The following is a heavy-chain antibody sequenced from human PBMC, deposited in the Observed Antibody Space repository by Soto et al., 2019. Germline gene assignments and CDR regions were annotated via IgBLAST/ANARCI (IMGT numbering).Heavy chain of an antibody. V-gene: IGHV4-59*08. J-gene: IGHJ4*02. CDR2: IYYSGST. CDR3: ARLYGQPLHLYGSGSYYND. Sequence: SETLSLTCTVSGGSISSYYWSWIRQPPGKGLEWIGYIYYSGSTNYNPSLKSRVTISVDTSKNQFSLKLSSVTAADTAVYCCARLYGQPLHLYGSGSYYNDWGQGTLVTVSS. CDR1: GGSISSYY. D-gene: IGHD3-10*01.